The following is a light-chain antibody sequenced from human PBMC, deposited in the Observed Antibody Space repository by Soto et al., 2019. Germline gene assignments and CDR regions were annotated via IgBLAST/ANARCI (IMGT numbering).Light chain of an antibody. V-gene: IGLV2-14*01. CDR2: EVS. J-gene: IGLJ3*02. Sequence: QSALTQPASVSGSPGQSITISCTGTSSDVGGYNYVSWYQQHPGKAPKLMIYEVSNRPSGVSNRFSGSKSGNTASLTISGRKAGDEDDYYCSAYTSSSTRVFGGGTKLTVL. CDR3: SAYTSSSTRV. CDR1: SSDVGGYNY.